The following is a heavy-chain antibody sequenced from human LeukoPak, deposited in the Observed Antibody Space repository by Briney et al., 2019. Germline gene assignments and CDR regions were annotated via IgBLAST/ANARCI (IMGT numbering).Heavy chain of an antibody. CDR3: ARGFVGYCSSTSCYTYYYYMDV. CDR1: GFTFSSYH. Sequence: GGSLRLSCEVSGFTFSSYHMNWVRQAPGKGLEWVSSIGSSGSYIYYADSLTGRFTISRDNAKNSLYLQMNSLRAEDTAVYYCARGFVGYCSSTSCYTYYYYMDVWGKGTTVTISS. J-gene: IGHJ6*03. V-gene: IGHV3-21*01. CDR2: IGSSGSYI. D-gene: IGHD2-2*02.